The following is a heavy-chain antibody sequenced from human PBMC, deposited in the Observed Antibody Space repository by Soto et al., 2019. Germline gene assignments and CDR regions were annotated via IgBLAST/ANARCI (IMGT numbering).Heavy chain of an antibody. J-gene: IGHJ3*02. Sequence: GGSLRLSCTASGFTFGDYAMSWFRQAPGKGLEWVGFIRSKAYGGTTEYAASVKGRFTISRDDSKSIAYLQMNSLKTEDTAVYYCTTGYSSGWRGPGAFDIWGQGTMVTVSS. CDR2: IRSKAYGGTT. CDR1: GFTFGDYA. CDR3: TTGYSSGWRGPGAFDI. D-gene: IGHD6-19*01. V-gene: IGHV3-49*03.